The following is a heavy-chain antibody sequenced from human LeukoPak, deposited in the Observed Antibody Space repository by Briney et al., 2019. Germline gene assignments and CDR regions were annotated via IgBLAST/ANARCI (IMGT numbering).Heavy chain of an antibody. Sequence: GGSLRLSXAASGFTFSSYAMSWVRQAPGKGLEWLSAISGSGGSTYYADSVKGRFTISRDNSKNTLYLQMNSLRAEDTAVYYCAKDSGHCSSTSCYISLDAFDIWGQGTMVTVSS. CDR3: AKDSGHCSSTSCYISLDAFDI. D-gene: IGHD2-2*02. J-gene: IGHJ3*02. CDR1: GFTFSSYA. CDR2: ISGSGGST. V-gene: IGHV3-23*01.